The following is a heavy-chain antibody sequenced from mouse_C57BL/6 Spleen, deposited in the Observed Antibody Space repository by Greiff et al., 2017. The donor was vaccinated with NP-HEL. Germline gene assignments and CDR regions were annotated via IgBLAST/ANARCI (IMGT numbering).Heavy chain of an antibody. CDR3: ARFYYGSSYEGYFDV. V-gene: IGHV1-72*01. Sequence: VQLQQSGAELVKPGASVKLSCKASGYTFTSYWMHWVKQRPGRGLEWIGRIDPNSGGTKYNEKFKSKATLTVDKPSSTAYMQLSSLTSEDSAVYYCARFYYGSSYEGYFDVWGTGTTVTVSS. J-gene: IGHJ1*03. D-gene: IGHD1-1*01. CDR2: IDPNSGGT. CDR1: GYTFTSYW.